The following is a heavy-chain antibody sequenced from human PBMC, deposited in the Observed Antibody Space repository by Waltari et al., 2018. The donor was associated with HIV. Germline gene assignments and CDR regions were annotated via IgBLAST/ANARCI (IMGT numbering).Heavy chain of an antibody. Sequence: QLQLQESGPGLVKSSETLSLTCTVSGGSMTSSSYYWGWIRQPPGKGLEWIGSMSYSGSTYNNASLRSRLTISVDTSKNQFSLKLTSVPAADTAMYYCARSFSGYSNYFDPWGQGTLVTVSS. CDR2: MSYSGST. CDR1: GGSMTSSSYY. V-gene: IGHV4-39*01. D-gene: IGHD4-4*01. CDR3: ARSFSGYSNYFDP. J-gene: IGHJ5*02.